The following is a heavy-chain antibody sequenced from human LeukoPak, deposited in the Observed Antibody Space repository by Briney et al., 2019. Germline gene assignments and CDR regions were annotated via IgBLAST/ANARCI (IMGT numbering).Heavy chain of an antibody. V-gene: IGHV3-11*01. Sequence: PGGSLRLSCAASGFTFSDYYMSWIRQAPGKGREWVSYISSSGSTIYYADSVKGRFTISRDNAKNSLYLQMNSLRAEDTAVYYCAKISEYYDYVWGSYRYDAFDIWGQGTMVTVSS. D-gene: IGHD3-16*02. CDR2: ISSSGSTI. CDR3: AKISEYYDYVWGSYRYDAFDI. J-gene: IGHJ3*02. CDR1: GFTFSDYY.